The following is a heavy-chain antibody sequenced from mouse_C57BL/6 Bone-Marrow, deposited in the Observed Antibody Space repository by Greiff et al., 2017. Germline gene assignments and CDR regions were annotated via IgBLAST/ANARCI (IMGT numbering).Heavy chain of an antibody. CDR2: INPSSGYT. D-gene: IGHD1-1*01. V-gene: IGHV1-7*01. J-gene: IGHJ1*03. Sequence: VQLQQSGAELAKPGASVKLSCKASGYTFTSYWMHWVKQRPGQGLAWIGYINPSSGYTKYNQKFKDQATLTADKASSTAYMQLRSLTYEDSAVYYCARSPHYYGSSYGYFDVWGTGTTVTGSS. CDR3: ARSPHYYGSSYGYFDV. CDR1: GYTFTSYW.